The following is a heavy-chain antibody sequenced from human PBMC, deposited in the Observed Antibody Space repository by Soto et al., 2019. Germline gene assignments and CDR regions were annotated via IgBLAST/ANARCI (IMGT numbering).Heavy chain of an antibody. Sequence: SETLSLTCAVYGGSFSGYYWSWIRQPPGKGLEWIGEINHSGSTNYNPSLKSRVTISVDTSKNQFSLRLSSVTAADTAVYYCARVVGTVTRGYYGMDVWGQGTTVTVSS. V-gene: IGHV4-34*01. J-gene: IGHJ6*02. CDR3: ARVVGTVTRGYYGMDV. D-gene: IGHD4-17*01. CDR1: GGSFSGYY. CDR2: INHSGST.